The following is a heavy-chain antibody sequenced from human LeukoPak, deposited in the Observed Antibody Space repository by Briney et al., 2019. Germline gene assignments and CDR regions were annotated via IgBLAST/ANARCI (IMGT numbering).Heavy chain of an antibody. CDR1: GYTISDYF. Sequence: GASVRVSCKASGYTISDYFMHWVRQAPGQGLEWMGWINPNTNGINYAQKFQGRVIMTRDTSISTAYMELSRLRSDDTAVYYCARVKRGGSCYSPWGQGTLVTVSS. CDR3: ARVKRGGSCYSP. CDR2: INPNTNGI. D-gene: IGHD2-15*01. V-gene: IGHV1-2*02. J-gene: IGHJ5*02.